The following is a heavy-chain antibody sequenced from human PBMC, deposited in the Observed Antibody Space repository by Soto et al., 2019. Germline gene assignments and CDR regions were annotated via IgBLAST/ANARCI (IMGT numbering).Heavy chain of an antibody. Sequence: SQTLSLTCAISGDSVSSNSAAWNWIRQSPSRGLEWLGRTYYRSKWYNDYAVSVKSRITINPDTSKNQFSLQLNSVTPEDTAVYYCARGPYSSGWYGRPTNWFDPWGQGTLVTVSS. D-gene: IGHD6-19*01. V-gene: IGHV6-1*01. CDR2: TYYRSKWYN. CDR1: GDSVSSNSAA. J-gene: IGHJ5*02. CDR3: ARGPYSSGWYGRPTNWFDP.